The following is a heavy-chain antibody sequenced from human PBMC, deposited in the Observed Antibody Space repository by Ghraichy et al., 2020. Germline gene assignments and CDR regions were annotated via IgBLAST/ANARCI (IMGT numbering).Heavy chain of an antibody. J-gene: IGHJ6*02. CDR2: IYTSGST. CDR3: ARHLGYSYGFYYGMDV. Sequence: SETLSLTCTVSGGSISSYYWSWIRQPPGKGLEWIGYIYTSGSTNYNPSLKSRVTISVDTSKNQFSLKLSSVTAADTAVYYCARHLGYSYGFYYGMDVWGQGTTVTVSS. CDR1: GGSISSYY. D-gene: IGHD5-18*01. V-gene: IGHV4-4*09.